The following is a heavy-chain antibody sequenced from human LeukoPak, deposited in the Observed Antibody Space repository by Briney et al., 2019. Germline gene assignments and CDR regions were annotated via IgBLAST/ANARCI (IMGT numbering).Heavy chain of an antibody. CDR3: AKRGVVIRVILVGFHKEAYYFDS. CDR2: ISDSGGRT. CDR1: GITLSTYG. Sequence: LTGGSLRLSCAVSGITLSTYGMSWVRQAPGKWREWVAGISDSGGRTNYADSVKGRFTISRDNPKNTLYLQMNSLRPEDTAVYFCAKRGVVIRVILVGFHKEAYYFDSWGQGVLVTVSS. D-gene: IGHD3-22*01. J-gene: IGHJ4*02. V-gene: IGHV3-23*01.